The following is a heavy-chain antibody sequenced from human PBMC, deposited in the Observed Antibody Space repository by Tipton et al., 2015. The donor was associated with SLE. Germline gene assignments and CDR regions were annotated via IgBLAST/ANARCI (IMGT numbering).Heavy chain of an antibody. J-gene: IGHJ4*02. Sequence: LRLSCAVYGGSFSGYYWSWIRQPPGKGLEWIGYIYYSGSTYYNPSLKSRVTISVDTSKNQFSLKLSSVTAEDTAVYYCAKDASLDYWGQGTLVTVSS. CDR1: GGSFSGYY. CDR3: AKDASLDY. CDR2: IYYSGST. V-gene: IGHV4-34*11.